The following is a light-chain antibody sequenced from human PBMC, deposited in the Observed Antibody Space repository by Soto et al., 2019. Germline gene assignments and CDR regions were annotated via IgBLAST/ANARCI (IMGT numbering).Light chain of an antibody. Sequence: SALTQPASVSGSPGQAITVSCSGTSSDIGAHNFVSWYQQHPGKAPKLIIYEVINRPSGVSDRFSGSKSGNTASLTISGLQSEYEADYYCNSYTTSNTFVFGSGTKVTVL. J-gene: IGLJ1*01. CDR1: SSDIGAHNF. V-gene: IGLV2-14*03. CDR3: NSYTTSNTFV. CDR2: EVI.